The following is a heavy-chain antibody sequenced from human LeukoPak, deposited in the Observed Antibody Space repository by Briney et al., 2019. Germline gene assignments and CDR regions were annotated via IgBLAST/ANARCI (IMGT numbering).Heavy chain of an antibody. CDR1: GFTFSSPA. D-gene: IGHD2-15*01. CDR3: AKQLGYCSDGSCYFPY. Sequence: GXSLRLSCAASGFTFSSPAMSWVRQAPGKGLEWVSAISNNGGYTYYADSVQGRFTISRDNSKSTLCLQMNSLRAEDTAVYYCAKQLGYCSDGSCYFPYWGQGTLVTVSS. CDR2: ISNNGGYT. J-gene: IGHJ4*02. V-gene: IGHV3-23*01.